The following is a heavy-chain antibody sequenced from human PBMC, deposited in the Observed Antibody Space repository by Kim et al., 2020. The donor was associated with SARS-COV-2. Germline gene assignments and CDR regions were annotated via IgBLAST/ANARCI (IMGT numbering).Heavy chain of an antibody. J-gene: IGHJ4*02. Sequence: ADSGKGRYTISEDKAKKTRYRQMNSLRAEDTAVYYCARKKNSSGWPSLDYWGQGTLVTVSS. CDR3: ARKKNSSGWPSLDY. V-gene: IGHV3-30*14. D-gene: IGHD6-19*01.